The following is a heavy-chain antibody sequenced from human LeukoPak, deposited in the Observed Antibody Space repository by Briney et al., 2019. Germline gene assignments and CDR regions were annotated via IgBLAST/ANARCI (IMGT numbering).Heavy chain of an antibody. J-gene: IGHJ5*02. CDR2: IYSGGST. D-gene: IGHD3-10*01. CDR1: GFTVSSNY. V-gene: IGHV3-66*01. Sequence: GGSLRLSCAASGFTVSSNYMSWVRQAPGKGLEWVSVIYSGGSTYYADSVKGRFTISRDTSKNTLYLQMNSLRTEDTAVYYCAKDLMRDRWFGESWGQGTLVTVSS. CDR3: AKDLMRDRWFGES.